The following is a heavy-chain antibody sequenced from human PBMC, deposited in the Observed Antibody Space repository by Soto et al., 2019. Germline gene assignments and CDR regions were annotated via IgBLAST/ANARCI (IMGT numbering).Heavy chain of an antibody. J-gene: IGHJ4*02. D-gene: IGHD6-19*01. Sequence: EVPLLESGGGLVQPGGSLRLSCAASGFTFSSYAMSWVRQAPGKGLEWVSAISGSGGSTYYADSVKGRFTIPRDNSKNTLYLQINSMRAEDTAVYYCAKEGEYSSGWDNFDYWGQGTLVTVSS. CDR2: ISGSGGST. V-gene: IGHV3-23*01. CDR1: GFTFSSYA. CDR3: AKEGEYSSGWDNFDY.